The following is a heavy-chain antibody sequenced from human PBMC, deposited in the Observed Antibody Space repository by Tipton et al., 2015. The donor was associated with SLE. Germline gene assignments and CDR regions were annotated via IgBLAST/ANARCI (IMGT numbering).Heavy chain of an antibody. Sequence: SLRLSCAASGFTFSTYTMHWVRQASGKGLEWVAVISYDGSDKYYADSVKGRFTISRDNSKNTLYLQMNSLRAEDTAVYYCARLLSNYYGMDVWGRGTTVTVSS. CDR2: ISYDGSDK. D-gene: IGHD3-16*02. V-gene: IGHV3-30*04. CDR3: ARLLSNYYGMDV. J-gene: IGHJ6*02. CDR1: GFTFSTYT.